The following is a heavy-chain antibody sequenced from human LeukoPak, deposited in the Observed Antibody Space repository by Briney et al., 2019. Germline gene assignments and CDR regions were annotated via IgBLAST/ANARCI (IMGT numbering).Heavy chain of an antibody. CDR2: IKQDGSEK. CDR1: GFTFSSYW. V-gene: IGHV3-7*01. CDR3: ARGDALDY. J-gene: IGHJ4*02. Sequence: PGGSLRLSCAAPGFTFSSYWMSWVRQAPGKGLEWVANIKQDGSEKYYVDSVKGRFTISRDNAKNSLYLQMNSLRAEDTAVYYCARGDALDYWGQGTLVTVSS.